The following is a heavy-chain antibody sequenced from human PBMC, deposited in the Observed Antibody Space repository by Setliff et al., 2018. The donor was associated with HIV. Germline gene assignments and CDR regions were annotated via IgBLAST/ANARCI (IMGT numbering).Heavy chain of an antibody. CDR3: ARGSYYDYVWGNYRYTGFDY. Sequence: PSETLSLTCAVSGGTFSLHYYTWIRQSPLRGLEWIGSINHSGSTNYNPSLKSRVTISVDTSKTQFSLKLNSVTAADTAVYYCARGSYYDYVWGNYRYTGFDYWGQGTLVTVSS. V-gene: IGHV4-34*01. CDR2: INHSGST. CDR1: GGTFSLHY. J-gene: IGHJ4*02. D-gene: IGHD3-16*02.